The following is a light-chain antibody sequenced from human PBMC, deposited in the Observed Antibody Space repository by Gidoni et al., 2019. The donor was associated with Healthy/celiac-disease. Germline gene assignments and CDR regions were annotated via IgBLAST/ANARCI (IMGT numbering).Light chain of an antibody. V-gene: IGKV1-13*02. CDR2: DAS. CDR3: QQFNSYPRT. Sequence: AIQLTQSPSSLSASVGDRVTITCRASQGISSALAWYQQKPGKAPKLLIYDASSLESGVPSRFSGSGSGTDFTLTISSLQPEEFATYYCQQFNSYPRTFGPGTKVDIK. CDR1: QGISSA. J-gene: IGKJ3*01.